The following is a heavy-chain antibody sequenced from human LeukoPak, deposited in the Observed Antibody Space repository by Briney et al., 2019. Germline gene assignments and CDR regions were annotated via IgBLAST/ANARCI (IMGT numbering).Heavy chain of an antibody. V-gene: IGHV3-23*01. D-gene: IGHD2-15*01. J-gene: IGHJ6*02. CDR1: GFTFSNHA. CDR3: AKHLRCSGDSCYRPSYYYYGMDV. CDR2: IGGGGGDR. Sequence: PGGSLRLSCAVSGFTFSNHAMSWVRQAQGKGLEWVSTIGGGGGDRYYADSVKGRFTISRDNSKNTLYLQMNSLRAEDTAVYYCAKHLRCSGDSCYRPSYYYYGMDVWGQGTTVTVSS.